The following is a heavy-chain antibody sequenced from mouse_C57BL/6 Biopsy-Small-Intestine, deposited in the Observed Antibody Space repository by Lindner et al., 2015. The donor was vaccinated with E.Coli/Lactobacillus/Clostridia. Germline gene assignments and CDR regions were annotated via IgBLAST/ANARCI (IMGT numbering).Heavy chain of an antibody. Sequence: VQLQESGAELVKPGASVKLSCTASGFNIKDYYMHWVKQRTEQGLEWIGRIDPEDGETEYAPKFQGKATITADTSSNTAYLQLTSLTSEDTAVYYCARSRFSSYMFAYWGQGTLVTVSA. V-gene: IGHV14-2*01. D-gene: IGHD1-1*01. CDR2: IDPEDGET. CDR3: ARSRFSSYMFAY. J-gene: IGHJ3*01. CDR1: GFNIKDYY.